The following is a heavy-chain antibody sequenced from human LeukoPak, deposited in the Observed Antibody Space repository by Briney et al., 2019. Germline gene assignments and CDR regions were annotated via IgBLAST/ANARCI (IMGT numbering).Heavy chain of an antibody. CDR3: ARGNRDTSGFYFYYGMDV. CDR2: ISWDSRNI. V-gene: IGHV3-9*01. Sequence: PGRSLRLSCAASGFTFDDYAMFWVRQAPGKGLEWVSGISWDSRNIGYAASVEGRFTTSRDNGKNSLYLQMNSLRPDDTALYYCARGNRDTSGFYFYYGMDVWGPGSTVTVSS. CDR1: GFTFDDYA. J-gene: IGHJ6*02. D-gene: IGHD6-19*01.